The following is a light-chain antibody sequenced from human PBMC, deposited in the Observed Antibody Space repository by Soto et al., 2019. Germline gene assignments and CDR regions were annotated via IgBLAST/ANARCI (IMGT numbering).Light chain of an antibody. Sequence: DIQMTQSPSSLSASVGDRVTITCRSSQSIKNYLNWYQQKPGKAPKVLIYAASTLQSGVTSRFSGSGSGTDFTLTISSLQPEDFATYYCQETYRTPLTFGGGTKVEIK. J-gene: IGKJ4*01. CDR1: QSIKNY. CDR3: QETYRTPLT. CDR2: AAS. V-gene: IGKV1-39*01.